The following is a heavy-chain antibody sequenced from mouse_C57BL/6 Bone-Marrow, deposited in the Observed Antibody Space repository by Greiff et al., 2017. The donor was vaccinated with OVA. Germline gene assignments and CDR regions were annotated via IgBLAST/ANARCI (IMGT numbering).Heavy chain of an antibody. CDR2: IYPGDGDT. CDR3: ARWGGRPNAMDY. CDR1: GYAFSSSW. J-gene: IGHJ4*01. Sequence: VKVVESGPELVKPGASVKISCKASGYAFSSSWMNWAKQRPGKGLEWIGRIYPGDGDTNYNGKFKGKATLTADKSSSTAYMQLSSLTSEDSAVYFCARWGGRPNAMDYWGQGTSVTVSS. V-gene: IGHV1-82*01.